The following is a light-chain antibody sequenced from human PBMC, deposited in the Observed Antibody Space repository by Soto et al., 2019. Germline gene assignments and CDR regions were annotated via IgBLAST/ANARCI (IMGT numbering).Light chain of an antibody. Sequence: EIVLTQSPGTLSLSPGERATLSCRASQSVSNNYLAWYQQKPGQAPRLLIYGASNRATGMPDRFSGSGSGTDFTLTISRLEPEDFAVYYCQQYGSSGTFGQGTKVELK. CDR3: QQYGSSGT. J-gene: IGKJ1*01. CDR1: QSVSNNY. V-gene: IGKV3-20*01. CDR2: GAS.